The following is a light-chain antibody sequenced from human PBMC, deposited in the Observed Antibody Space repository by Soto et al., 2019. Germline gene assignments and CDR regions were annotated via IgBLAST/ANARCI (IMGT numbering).Light chain of an antibody. CDR3: SSYTDSTISVE. Sequence: QSVLTQPASVSGSPGQSITMSCTGSSSDVGGYNYVSWYQQYPGKAPKLIIYDVNNRPSGTSDRFSGSKSGNTASLTISGLQAEDEADYYCSSYTDSTISVEFGGGTQLTVL. J-gene: IGLJ2*01. CDR2: DVN. CDR1: SSDVGGYNY. V-gene: IGLV2-14*01.